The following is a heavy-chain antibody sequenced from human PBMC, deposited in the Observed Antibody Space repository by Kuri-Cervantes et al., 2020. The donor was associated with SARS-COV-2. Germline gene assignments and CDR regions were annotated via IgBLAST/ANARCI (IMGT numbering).Heavy chain of an antibody. V-gene: IGHV4-34*01. D-gene: IGHD2-21*01. CDR3: ARGDPIVVVIASL. Sequence: SETLSLTCAVYGGSFSGYYWSWIRQPPGKGLEWIGEINHSGSTNYNPSLKSRVTISADTSKNQFSLKLSSVTAADTAVYYCARGDPIVVVIASLWGQGTLVTVSS. CDR1: GGSFSGYY. CDR2: INHSGST. J-gene: IGHJ4*02.